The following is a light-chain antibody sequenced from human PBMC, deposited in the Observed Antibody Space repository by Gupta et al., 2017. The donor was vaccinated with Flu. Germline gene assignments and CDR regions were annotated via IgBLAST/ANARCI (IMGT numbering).Light chain of an antibody. CDR2: DAS. Sequence: DIHITQSPSSVSASVGDRVTITFQASQHISNYLNWYQQKPGKAPKLLIYDASNLETGVPSRFSGDRSGTDFTFTISSLQSEDIATYYCQQYYDLPHTFGQGTKLEIK. CDR1: QHISNY. CDR3: QQYYDLPHT. J-gene: IGKJ2*01. V-gene: IGKV1-33*01.